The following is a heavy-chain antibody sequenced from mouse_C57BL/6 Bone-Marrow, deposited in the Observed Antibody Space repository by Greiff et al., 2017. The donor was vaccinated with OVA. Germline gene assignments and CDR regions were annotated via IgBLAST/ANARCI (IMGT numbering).Heavy chain of an antibody. CDR3: VREEGYGNYFDY. D-gene: IGHD2-1*01. V-gene: IGHV10-3*01. Sequence: EVMLVESGGGLVQPKGSLKLSCAASGFTFNTYAMHWVRQAPGKGLEWVARIRSKSSNYATYYADSVKDRFTISRDDSQSMLYLQINNLKTEDTAMYYCVREEGYGNYFDYWGQGTTLTVSS. CDR1: GFTFNTYA. CDR2: IRSKSSNYAT. J-gene: IGHJ2*01.